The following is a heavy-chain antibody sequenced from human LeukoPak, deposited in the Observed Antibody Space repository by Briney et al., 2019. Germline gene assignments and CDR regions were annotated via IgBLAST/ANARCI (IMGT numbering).Heavy chain of an antibody. D-gene: IGHD3-10*01. Sequence: PSETLSLTCTVSGGSISSSSYYWGWIRQPTGKGLEWIGEINHSGSTNYNPSLKSRVTISVDTSKNQFSLKLSSVTAADTAVYYCARDALLWFGELSRYMDVWGKGTTVTVSS. CDR2: INHSGST. CDR3: ARDALLWFGELSRYMDV. J-gene: IGHJ6*03. V-gene: IGHV4-39*07. CDR1: GGSISSSSYY.